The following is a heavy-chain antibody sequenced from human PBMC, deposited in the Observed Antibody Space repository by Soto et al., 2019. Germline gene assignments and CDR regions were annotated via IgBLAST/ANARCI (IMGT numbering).Heavy chain of an antibody. CDR2: IDYSGNT. D-gene: IGHD6-13*01. Sequence: SETLSLTCTVSGGSISSHYWSWIRQPPGKGLEWIGYIDYSGNTIYNPSLKSRVTISVDTSKNEFSLRLSSVTAADTAVYYCARDTNHSAGRGYFYGMDVWGLGTTVTVSS. V-gene: IGHV4-59*11. CDR3: ARDTNHSAGRGYFYGMDV. J-gene: IGHJ6*02. CDR1: GGSISSHY.